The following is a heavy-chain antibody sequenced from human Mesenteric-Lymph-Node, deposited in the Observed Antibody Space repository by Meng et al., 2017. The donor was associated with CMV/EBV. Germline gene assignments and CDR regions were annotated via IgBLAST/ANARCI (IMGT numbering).Heavy chain of an antibody. Sequence: QVQLVQSRAEVGRPGASVMVSCKASGYTFTAFYIHWVRQAPGQGLEWMGRINPNSGVSNSAQNFQGRVTMTRDTSISTAYMERGRLTSDDTAVYYCARDNVNPEGFDPWGQGTLFPVPS. V-gene: IGHV1-2*06. CDR2: INPNSGVS. D-gene: IGHD2/OR15-2a*01. CDR3: ARDNVNPEGFDP. CDR1: GYTFTAFY. J-gene: IGHJ5*02.